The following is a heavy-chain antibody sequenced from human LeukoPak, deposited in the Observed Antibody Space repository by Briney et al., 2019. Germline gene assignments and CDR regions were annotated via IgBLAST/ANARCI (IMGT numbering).Heavy chain of an antibody. CDR3: ARDSAPATGLSLDY. D-gene: IGHD2-2*01. CDR2: VNNNNGGT. Sequence: ASVKVSCKASGYTFIDFYVHWFRQAPGQGLEWVGEVNNNNGGTKYAQKFQGRVTLTRDTSIRTAYLELSGLRSDDTAVYYCARDSAPATGLSLDYWGQGTLVNVSS. CDR1: GYTFIDFY. J-gene: IGHJ4*02. V-gene: IGHV1-2*02.